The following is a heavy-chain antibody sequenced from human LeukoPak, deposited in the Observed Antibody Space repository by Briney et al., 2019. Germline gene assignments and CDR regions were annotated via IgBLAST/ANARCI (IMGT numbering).Heavy chain of an antibody. Sequence: SETLSLTCTVSDGSINNYYWSWIRQPPGKGLEWIGYIYYSGSTNYNPSLKSRVTISLDTSKNQFSLKLSSVTAADTAVYYCASSIVGATYWFDPWGQGTLVTVSS. J-gene: IGHJ5*02. CDR1: DGSINNYY. CDR2: IYYSGST. D-gene: IGHD1-26*01. CDR3: ASSIVGATYWFDP. V-gene: IGHV4-59*12.